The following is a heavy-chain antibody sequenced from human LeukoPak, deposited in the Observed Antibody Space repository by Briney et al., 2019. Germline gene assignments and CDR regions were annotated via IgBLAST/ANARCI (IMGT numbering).Heavy chain of an antibody. D-gene: IGHD6-19*01. CDR3: ARYSGYDSLYSSGWYSDY. Sequence: SETLSLTCAVSGGSISSSNWWSWVRQPPGKGLEWIGEIYHSGSTNYNPSLKSRVTISVDKSKNQFSLKLSSVTAADTAVYYCARYSGYDSLYSSGWYSDYWGQGTLVTVSS. V-gene: IGHV4-4*02. CDR1: GGSISSSNW. J-gene: IGHJ4*02. CDR2: IYHSGST.